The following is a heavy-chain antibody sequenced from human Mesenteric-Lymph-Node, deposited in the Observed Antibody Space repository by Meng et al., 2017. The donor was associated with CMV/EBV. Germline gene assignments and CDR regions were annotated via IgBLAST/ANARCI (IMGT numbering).Heavy chain of an antibody. D-gene: IGHD6-13*01. CDR1: GYTFHSYY. J-gene: IGHJ4*02. V-gene: IGHV1-46*02. Sequence: SCQASGYTFHSYYLHWVRQAPGQGLEWMGLINPGGGSTSYAQKFQGRVTMTRDTSTTTVYMELSSLTSEDTAVYYCARRYGSWSQFDYWGQGTLVTVSS. CDR3: ARRYGSWSQFDY. CDR2: INPGGGST.